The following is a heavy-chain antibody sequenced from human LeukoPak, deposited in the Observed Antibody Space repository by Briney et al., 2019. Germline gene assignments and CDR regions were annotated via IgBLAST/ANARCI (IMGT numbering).Heavy chain of an antibody. Sequence: ASVKVSCKASGYTFTGYYMHWVRQAPGQGLEWMGWINPNSGGTNYAQKFQGRVTMTRDTSIGTAYMELSRLRSDDTAVYYCARDSGSGSYSPTYYYYYMDVWGKGTTVTVSS. CDR2: INPNSGGT. CDR1: GYTFTGYY. V-gene: IGHV1-2*02. D-gene: IGHD3-10*01. J-gene: IGHJ6*03. CDR3: ARDSGSGSYSPTYYYYYMDV.